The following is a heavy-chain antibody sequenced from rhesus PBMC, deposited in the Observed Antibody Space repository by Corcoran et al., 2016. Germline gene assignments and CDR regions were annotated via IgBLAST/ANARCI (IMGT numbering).Heavy chain of an antibody. CDR3: ARDTVSTAFDY. CDR1: GGSISSSYYY. J-gene: IGHJ4*01. D-gene: IGHD4-23*01. CDR2: ISYSGST. V-gene: IGHV4-122*02. Sequence: QVQLQESGPGLVKPSETLSLTCAVSGGSISSSYYYWTWIRQAPGKGLEWIGYISYSGSTTYNPSLKSRVTISRDTSKNQFSLKLSSVTAADTAVYFCARDTVSTAFDYWGQGVLVTVSS.